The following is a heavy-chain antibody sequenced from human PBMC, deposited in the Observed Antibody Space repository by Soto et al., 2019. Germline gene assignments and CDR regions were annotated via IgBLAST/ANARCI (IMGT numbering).Heavy chain of an antibody. CDR3: AHRRDFGSGSTFFTY. CDR1: GFSLSTTVG. V-gene: IGHV2-5*02. CDR2: VYWDGAQ. J-gene: IGHJ4*02. D-gene: IGHD3-10*01. Sequence: QITLKESGPTLVKPTQTLTLTCTFSGFSLSTTVGVGWIRQTPGEALEWLAVVYWDGAQRYSPSLNNRLTITKDTPKNEVVLTVTNMDPVDTATYYCAHRRDFGSGSTFFTYWGQGTLVTVSS.